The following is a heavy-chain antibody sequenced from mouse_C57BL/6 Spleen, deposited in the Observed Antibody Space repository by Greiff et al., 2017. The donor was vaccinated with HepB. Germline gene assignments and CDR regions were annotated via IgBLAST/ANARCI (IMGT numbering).Heavy chain of an antibody. D-gene: IGHD3-2*02. Sequence: VQLQQSGAELVKPGASVKISCKASGYAFSSYWMNWVKQRPGKGLEWIGQIYPGDGDTNYNGKFKGKATLTADKSSSTAYMQLSSLTSEDSAVYFCARRDSGYVWFAYWGQGTLVTVSA. CDR2: IYPGDGDT. J-gene: IGHJ3*01. CDR1: GYAFSSYW. CDR3: ARRDSGYVWFAY. V-gene: IGHV1-80*01.